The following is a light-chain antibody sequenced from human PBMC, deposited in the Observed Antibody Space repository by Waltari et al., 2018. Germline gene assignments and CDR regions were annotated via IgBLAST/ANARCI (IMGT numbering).Light chain of an antibody. Sequence: VMTQSPATLFVSPGEGATLSCRASQRISRHVAGYHQKSGQAPRLLILDASARATGIPARFSGSGSGTEFTLTISSLQSEDVGVYYCQQYNNWPPLTFGGGTKVEIK. J-gene: IGKJ4*01. CDR3: QQYNNWPPLT. CDR1: QRISRH. CDR2: DAS. V-gene: IGKV3D-15*01.